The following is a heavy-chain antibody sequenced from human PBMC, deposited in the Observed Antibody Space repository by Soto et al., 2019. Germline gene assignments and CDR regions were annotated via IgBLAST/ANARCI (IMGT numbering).Heavy chain of an antibody. CDR3: ARDKITGLVDY. D-gene: IGHD2-8*02. CDR1: GGSFSSSYW. CDR2: ICHRWIT. V-gene: IGHV4-4*02. J-gene: IGHJ4*02. Sequence: SETLSLTCAVSGGSFSSSYWWTWVRQAPGEGLEGIGEICHRWITXXNPSLTSPXSISVDKSNNSXSLSLXSLAAGDTAVYYCARDKITGLVDYWGQGTLVTVSS.